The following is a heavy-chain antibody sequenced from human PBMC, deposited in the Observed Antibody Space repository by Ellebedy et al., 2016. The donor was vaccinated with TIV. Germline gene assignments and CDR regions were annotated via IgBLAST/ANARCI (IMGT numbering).Heavy chain of an antibody. CDR1: GDSIINSDW. CDR3: ARELRGNYFDS. Sequence: SETLSLTXAVSGDSIINSDWWSWVRQPPGKGLEWIGEIFHSGSATYNPSLRSRVTMSVDTSKNQSSLKLTSVTAADTAIYFCARELRGNYFDSWGQGTLVTVSS. D-gene: IGHD3-16*01. J-gene: IGHJ4*02. CDR2: IFHSGSA. V-gene: IGHV4-4*02.